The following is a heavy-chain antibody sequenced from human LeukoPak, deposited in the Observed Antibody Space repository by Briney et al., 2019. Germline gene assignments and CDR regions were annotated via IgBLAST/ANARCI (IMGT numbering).Heavy chain of an antibody. D-gene: IGHD1-1*01. CDR3: AKDGESGIQYTQGYLDY. CDR2: IRYDGSNK. J-gene: IGHJ4*02. V-gene: IGHV3-30*02. Sequence: GRSLRLSCAASVFSFSDYATYWVRQTPGKGLEWVAFIRYDGSNKIYADSVKGRFTISRDDSYNTVYLQMTGLRAEDTAVYYGAKDGESGIQYTQGYLDYWGQGTLVTVSS. CDR1: VFSFSDYA.